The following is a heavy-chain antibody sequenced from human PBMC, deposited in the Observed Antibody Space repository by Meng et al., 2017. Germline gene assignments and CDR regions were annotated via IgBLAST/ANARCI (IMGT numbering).Heavy chain of an antibody. CDR1: GGSISSGVYY. J-gene: IGHJ4*02. D-gene: IGHD3-10*01. CDR3: AREADGSGRLDY. CDR2: IHYSGRT. V-gene: IGHV4-31*03. Sequence: QVQLQESRPGLVKPSQTLSPTCSVSGGSISSGVYYWSWIRQHPGKGLEWIGHIHYSGRTYYNPSLESRVIISVDTSKNQFSLKLNSVTAADTAVYYCAREADGSGRLDYWGQGSLVTVSS.